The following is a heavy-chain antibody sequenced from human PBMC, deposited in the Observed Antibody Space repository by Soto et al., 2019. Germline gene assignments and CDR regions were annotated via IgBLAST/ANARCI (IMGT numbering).Heavy chain of an antibody. J-gene: IGHJ2*01. CDR2: IWYDGSNK. Sequence: QVQLVESGGSVVQPGRSLRLSCAASGFTFGSYGMHWVRQAPGTGLEWVAVIWYDGSNKDYGDSVKGRFTISRDNSKNTLYLQLNSLRAEDTAVYYCARTLRIPVAGTIWYFDLWGRGTLFSVSS. CDR3: ARTLRIPVAGTIWYFDL. V-gene: IGHV3-33*03. CDR1: GFTFGSYG. D-gene: IGHD6-19*01.